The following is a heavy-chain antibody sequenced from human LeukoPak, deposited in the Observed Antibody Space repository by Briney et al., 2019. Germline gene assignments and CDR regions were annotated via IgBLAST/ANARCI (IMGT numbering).Heavy chain of an antibody. Sequence: SETLSLXCTVSGGSFSSYYWSWIRQPPGKGLEWIEYIYYSGTTNYNPSLRSRVTISVDTSKNQFSLKLNSVTAADTAVYYCAREDSSGWYGYWGQGTLVTVSS. CDR2: IYYSGTT. J-gene: IGHJ4*02. V-gene: IGHV4-59*01. D-gene: IGHD6-19*01. CDR3: AREDSSGWYGY. CDR1: GGSFSSYY.